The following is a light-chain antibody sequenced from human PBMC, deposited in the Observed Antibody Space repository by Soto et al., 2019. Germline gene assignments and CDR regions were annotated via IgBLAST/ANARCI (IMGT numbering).Light chain of an antibody. V-gene: IGKV1-9*01. CDR2: AAS. CDR3: QQLNSYPRVT. CDR1: QGISSY. Sequence: DIQLTQSPSFLSASVGDRVTITCRASQGISSYLAWYQQKPGKAPKLLIYAASTLQSGVPSRFSGSGSGTEFTLTISSLQPEDSATYYCQQLNSYPRVTFGGGTKVEIK. J-gene: IGKJ4*01.